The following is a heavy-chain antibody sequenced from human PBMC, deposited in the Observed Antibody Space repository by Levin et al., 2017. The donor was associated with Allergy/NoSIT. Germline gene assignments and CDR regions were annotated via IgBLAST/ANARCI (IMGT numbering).Heavy chain of an antibody. D-gene: IGHD3-3*01. J-gene: IGHJ6*02. CDR2: IIPIFGTA. Sequence: GASVKVSCKASGGTFSSYAISWVRQAPGQGLEWMGGIIPIFGTANYAQKFQGRVTITADESTSTAYMELSSLRSEDTAVYYCARGLFTIFGVVTPFYGMDVWGQGTTVTVSS. V-gene: IGHV1-69*13. CDR1: GGTFSSYA. CDR3: ARGLFTIFGVVTPFYGMDV.